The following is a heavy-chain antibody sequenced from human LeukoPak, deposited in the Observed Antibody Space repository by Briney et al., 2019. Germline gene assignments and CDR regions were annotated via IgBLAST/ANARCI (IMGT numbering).Heavy chain of an antibody. CDR3: ARRGGYDRSDYPYYFDY. V-gene: IGHV5-51*01. D-gene: IGHD3-22*01. CDR2: IYPGDSDT. CDR1: GYMFPRYW. J-gene: IGHJ4*02. Sequence: GESLKISCQGSGYMFPRYWIAWVRPMPGKGLEWIGFIYPGDSDTKYNPSFRGQVTISADESVGAAYLQLNTLKASDTAMYFCARRGGYDRSDYPYYFDYWGPGTLVTVSS.